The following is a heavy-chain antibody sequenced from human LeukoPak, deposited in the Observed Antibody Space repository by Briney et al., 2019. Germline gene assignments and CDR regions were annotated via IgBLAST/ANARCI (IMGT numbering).Heavy chain of an antibody. V-gene: IGHV4-34*01. D-gene: IGHD2-2*01. J-gene: IGHJ5*02. CDR2: INHSGST. CDR1: GGSFSGYY. Sequence: SETLSLTCAVSGGSFSGYYWSWIRQPPGKGLEWIGEINHSGSTNYNPSLKSRVTISVDTSKNQFSLKLSSGTAADTAVYYCAAGGYCSSTSCSAGWFDPWGQGTLVTVSS. CDR3: AAGGYCSSTSCSAGWFDP.